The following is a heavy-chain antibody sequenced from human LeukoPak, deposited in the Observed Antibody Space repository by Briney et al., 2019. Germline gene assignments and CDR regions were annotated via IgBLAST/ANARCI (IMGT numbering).Heavy chain of an antibody. Sequence: GGSLRLSCAASGFTFSSYWMGWVRQAPGKGLEWVANIKQDGSEKYYVDSVKGRFTISRDNAKNSLYLQMNSLRAEDTAVYYCARELNLYYYDSSGYSDYWGQGTLVTVSS. D-gene: IGHD3-22*01. CDR3: ARELNLYYYDSSGYSDY. J-gene: IGHJ4*02. V-gene: IGHV3-7*01. CDR2: IKQDGSEK. CDR1: GFTFSSYW.